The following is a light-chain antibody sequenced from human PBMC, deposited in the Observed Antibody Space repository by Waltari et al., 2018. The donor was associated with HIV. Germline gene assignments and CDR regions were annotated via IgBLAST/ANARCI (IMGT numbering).Light chain of an antibody. CDR3: QAWDSSTVV. Sequence: SYELTQPPSVSVSPGQTASITCSGDKLGNKYVCWYQQKPGQSPVLVIYQDKKRPSGIPERFSGSNSGNTATLTISGTQAVDEADYYCQAWDSSTVVFGRGTKLTVL. J-gene: IGLJ3*02. CDR2: QDK. V-gene: IGLV3-1*01. CDR1: KLGNKY.